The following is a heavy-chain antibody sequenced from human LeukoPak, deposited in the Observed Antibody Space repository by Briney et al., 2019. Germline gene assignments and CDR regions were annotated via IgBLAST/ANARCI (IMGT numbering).Heavy chain of an antibody. CDR3: ARDLGDCTNGVCHTRFDY. CDR2: ISSSSSYI. V-gene: IGHV3-21*01. D-gene: IGHD2-8*01. J-gene: IGHJ4*02. Sequence: GGSLRLSCAASGFTFSSYSMNWVRQAPGKGLEWVSSISSSSSYIYYADSVQGRFTISRDNPKNSLYLQMNSLRAEDTAGYYGARDLGDCTNGVCHTRFDYWGQGTLVAVSS. CDR1: GFTFSSYS.